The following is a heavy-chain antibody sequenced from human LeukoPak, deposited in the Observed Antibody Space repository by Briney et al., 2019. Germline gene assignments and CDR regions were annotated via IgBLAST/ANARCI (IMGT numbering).Heavy chain of an antibody. CDR1: GFTFSNAW. CDR3: TSGPYYYDSSGYDFDY. CDR2: IKSKTDGGTT. J-gene: IGHJ4*02. D-gene: IGHD3-22*01. V-gene: IGHV3-15*01. Sequence: AGGSLRLSCAASGFTFSNAWMSWVRQAPGKGLEWVGRIKSKTDGGTTDYAAPVKGRITISRDDSKNTLYLQMNSLKTEDTAVYYCTSGPYYYDSSGYDFDYWGQGTLVTVSS.